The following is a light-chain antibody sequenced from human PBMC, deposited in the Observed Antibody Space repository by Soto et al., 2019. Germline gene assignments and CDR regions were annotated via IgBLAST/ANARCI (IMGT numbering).Light chain of an antibody. CDR3: QQYNNWPRT. V-gene: IGKV3-15*01. J-gene: IGKJ1*01. CDR1: QYVISN. CDR2: GAS. Sequence: ERVMTQSPATLPLSPGERATLSCRASQYVISNVAWYQQKPGQAPRLLIYGASTRAAGIPARFSGSGSGTEFTLTISSLQSEDFAVYYCQQYNNWPRTSGQGTKVEIK.